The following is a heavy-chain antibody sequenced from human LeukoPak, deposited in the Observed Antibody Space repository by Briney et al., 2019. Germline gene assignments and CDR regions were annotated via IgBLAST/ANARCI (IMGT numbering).Heavy chain of an antibody. Sequence: GGSLRLSCAASGFTFSGYDVNWVRQAPGKGLEWVSYISSSGSTIYYADSVKGRFTISRDNAKNSLYLQMNSLRAEDTAVYYCARDGHYDFWSGYLYDYWGQGTLVTVSS. D-gene: IGHD3-3*01. CDR1: GFTFSGYD. V-gene: IGHV3-48*03. J-gene: IGHJ4*02. CDR2: ISSSGSTI. CDR3: ARDGHYDFWSGYLYDY.